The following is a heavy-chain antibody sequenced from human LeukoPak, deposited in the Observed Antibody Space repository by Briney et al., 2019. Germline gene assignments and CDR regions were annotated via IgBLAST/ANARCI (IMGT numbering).Heavy chain of an antibody. V-gene: IGHV1-46*01. D-gene: IGHD6-6*01. J-gene: IGHJ5*02. CDR2: INPSVGST. CDR3: ASSVSSPNWFDP. CDR1: GYTFTSYY. Sequence: ASVKVSCKACGYTFTSYYMHWLRQSPGQGLEWMGIINPSVGSTSYAQKFQGRVTMTRYTSTSTVYMELSSLRSEAKAVYYCASSVSSPNWFDPWGQRTLVTVSS.